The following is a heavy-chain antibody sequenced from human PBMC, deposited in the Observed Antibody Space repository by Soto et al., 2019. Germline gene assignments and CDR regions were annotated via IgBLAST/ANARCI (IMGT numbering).Heavy chain of an antibody. V-gene: IGHV3-49*03. CDR1: GFTFGDYA. CDR3: TRALSSSWYVDYYYYMDV. CDR2: IRSKAYGGTT. J-gene: IGHJ6*03. D-gene: IGHD6-13*01. Sequence: GGSLRLSCTASGFTFGDYAMSWFRQAPGKGLEWVGFIRSKAYGGTTEYAASVKGRFTISRDDSKSIAYLQMNSLKTEDTAVYYCTRALSSSWYVDYYYYMDVWGKGITVTVSS.